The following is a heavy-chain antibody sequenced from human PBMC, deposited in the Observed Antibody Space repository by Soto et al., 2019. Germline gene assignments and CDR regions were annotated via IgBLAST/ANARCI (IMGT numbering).Heavy chain of an antibody. V-gene: IGHV1-3*01. CDR1: GYTFADYA. CDR2: INAGNGDT. Sequence: QVQFVQSGAEVKKPGASVKVSCKASGYTFADYAIHWVRQAPGKSLEWMGWINAGNGDTKYSQKFHGRVTLTTDTSASTASMDINSLTTDDTAVYYCARDRWVTTLTFDKWGQGTLVIVSS. D-gene: IGHD4-17*01. CDR3: ARDRWVTTLTFDK. J-gene: IGHJ4*02.